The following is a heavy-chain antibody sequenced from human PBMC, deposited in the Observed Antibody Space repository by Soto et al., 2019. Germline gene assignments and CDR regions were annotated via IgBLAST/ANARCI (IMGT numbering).Heavy chain of an antibody. CDR1: GFTFSNAW. J-gene: IGHJ4*02. Sequence: PGGSLRLSCAASGFTFSNAWMSWVRQAPGKGLEWVGRIKRETDGGTTDYAAPVKGRFTISRDDSKNTLYLQMNSLKTEYTAVYYCTTGLSSGYYSFDFWGQGTLVTVSS. CDR2: IKRETDGGTT. D-gene: IGHD3-22*01. CDR3: TTGLSSGYYSFDF. V-gene: IGHV3-15*01.